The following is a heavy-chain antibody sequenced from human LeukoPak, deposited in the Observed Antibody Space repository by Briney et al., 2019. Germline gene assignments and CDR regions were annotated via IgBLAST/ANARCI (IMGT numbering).Heavy chain of an antibody. J-gene: IGHJ4*02. CDR1: GFTFSGHA. D-gene: IGHD7-27*01. V-gene: IGHV3-30*02. CDR3: ARDLMWGFDY. Sequence: SGGSLRLSCAASGFTFSGHAMHWVRQTPGVGLEWVAIIGNDGRDQHYSESVKGRFTISRDSSKNTLFLQLNSLRPEDTALYLCARDLMWGFDYWGQGTLVTVSS. CDR2: IGNDGRDQ.